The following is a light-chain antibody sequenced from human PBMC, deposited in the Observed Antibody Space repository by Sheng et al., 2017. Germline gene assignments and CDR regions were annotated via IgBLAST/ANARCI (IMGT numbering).Light chain of an antibody. V-gene: IGKV1-NL1*01. CDR2: EAS. Sequence: DIQMIQSPSSLSASVGDRVTITCRASQALSRSLAWYQQKPGTAPKILLYEASRLASGVPPRFSGSGSGTDYILTISSLQPEDFATYSCQQYFRTPWTFGQGTRLEIK. J-gene: IGKJ1*01. CDR1: QALSRS. CDR3: QQYFRTPWT.